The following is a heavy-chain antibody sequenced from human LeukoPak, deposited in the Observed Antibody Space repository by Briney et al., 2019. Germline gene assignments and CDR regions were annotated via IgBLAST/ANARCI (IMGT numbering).Heavy chain of an antibody. CDR3: ARDRLQLHYYGSGSTNWFDP. J-gene: IGHJ5*02. V-gene: IGHV1-2*06. CDR1: GYTFTSYY. Sequence: RRASVKVSCKASGYTFTSYYMHWVRQAPGQGLEWMGRINPNSGGTNYAQKFQGRVTMTRDTSISTAYMELSRLRSDDTAVYYCARDRLQLHYYGSGSTNWFDPWGQGTLVTVSS. CDR2: INPNSGGT. D-gene: IGHD3-10*01.